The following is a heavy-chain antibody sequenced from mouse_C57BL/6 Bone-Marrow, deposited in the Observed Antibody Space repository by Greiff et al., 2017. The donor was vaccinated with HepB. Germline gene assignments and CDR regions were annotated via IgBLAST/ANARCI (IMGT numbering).Heavy chain of an antibody. Sequence: QVQLQQSGAELARPGASVKLSCKASGYTFTSYGISWVKQSTGQGLEWIGEIYPRSGNTYYNEKFKGKATLTADKSSSTAYMELRSLTSEDSAGYFCARRGYGSSHWYFDVWGTGTTVTVSS. CDR3: ARRGYGSSHWYFDV. CDR1: GYTFTSYG. CDR2: IYPRSGNT. J-gene: IGHJ1*03. V-gene: IGHV1-81*01. D-gene: IGHD1-1*01.